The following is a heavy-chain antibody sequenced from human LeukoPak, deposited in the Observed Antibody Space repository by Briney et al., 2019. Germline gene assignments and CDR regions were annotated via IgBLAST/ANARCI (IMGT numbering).Heavy chain of an antibody. CDR1: GGSISSYY. J-gene: IGHJ4*02. V-gene: IGHV4-59*01. D-gene: IGHD6-19*01. CDR3: ARLYSSGWYYFDY. CDR2: IYYSGST. Sequence: SETLSLTCTASGGSISSYYWSWIRQPPGKGLEWIGYIYYSGSTNYNPSLKSRVTISVDTSKNQFSLKLSSVTAADTAVYYCARLYSSGWYYFDYWGQGTLVTVSS.